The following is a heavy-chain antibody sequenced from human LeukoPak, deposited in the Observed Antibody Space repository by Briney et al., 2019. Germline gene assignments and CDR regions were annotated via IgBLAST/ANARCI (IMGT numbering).Heavy chain of an antibody. D-gene: IGHD3-10*01. CDR2: ISSSGSTI. V-gene: IGHV3-48*03. CDR3: ARAITMVQPYDAFDI. J-gene: IGHJ3*02. Sequence: GGSLRLSCAASRFTFSSYEMNWVRQAPGKGLEWVSYISSSGSTIYYADSVKGRFTISRDNAKNSLYLQMNSLRAEDTAVYYCARAITMVQPYDAFDIWGQGTMVTVSS. CDR1: RFTFSSYE.